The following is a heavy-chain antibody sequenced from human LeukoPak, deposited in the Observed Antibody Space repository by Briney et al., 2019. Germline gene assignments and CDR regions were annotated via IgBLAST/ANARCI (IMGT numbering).Heavy chain of an antibody. J-gene: IGHJ4*02. Sequence: ASVKVSCKASGYTFTGYYMHWVRQAPGQGLEWMGWISAYNGNTNYAQKLQGRVTMTTDTSTSTAYMELRSLRSHDTAVYYCARGTFFDYWGQGTLVTVSS. V-gene: IGHV1-18*04. CDR1: GYTFTGYY. CDR2: ISAYNGNT. CDR3: ARGTFFDY.